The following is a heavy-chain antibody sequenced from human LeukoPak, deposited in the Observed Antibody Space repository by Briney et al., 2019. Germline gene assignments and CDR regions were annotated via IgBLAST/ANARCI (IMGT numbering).Heavy chain of an antibody. CDR3: AKGGYYYYYGMDV. CDR1: GFTFSSYG. J-gene: IGHJ6*02. D-gene: IGHD5-12*01. V-gene: IGHV3-30*18. Sequence: GGSLRLSCAASGFTFSSYGMHWVRPAPGKGLEWVAVISYDGSNKYYADSVKGRFTISRDNSKNTLYLQMNSLRAEDTAVYYCAKGGYYYYYGMDVWGQGTTVTVSS. CDR2: ISYDGSNK.